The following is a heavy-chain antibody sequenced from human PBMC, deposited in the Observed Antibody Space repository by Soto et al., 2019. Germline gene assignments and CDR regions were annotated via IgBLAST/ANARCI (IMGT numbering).Heavy chain of an antibody. D-gene: IGHD3-22*01. V-gene: IGHV1-18*01. CDR1: GYTFTSYG. CDR3: ARVKGSGYHNWFDP. CDR2: ISAYNGNT. Sequence: GASVKVSCKASGYTFTSYGISWVRQAPGQGLEWMGWISAYNGNTNYAQKLQGRVTMTTDTSTSTAYMELRSLSSDDTAVYYCARVKGSGYHNWFDPWGQGTLVTVSS. J-gene: IGHJ5*02.